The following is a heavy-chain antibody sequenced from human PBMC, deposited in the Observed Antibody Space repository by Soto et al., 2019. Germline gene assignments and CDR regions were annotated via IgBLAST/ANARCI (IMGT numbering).Heavy chain of an antibody. CDR2: IYCSGDT. CDR1: GGSISSSSYY. J-gene: IGHJ4*02. CDR3: ATFAYSDAPN. Sequence: PSETLSLTCTVSGGSISSSSYYWGWIRQPPGKGLEWIGSIYCSGDTYYNPSLKSRVTLSVDTSKNLFSLRLTSLTAADTAVFYCATFAYSDAPNWGQGTLVTVSS. D-gene: IGHD5-18*01. V-gene: IGHV4-39*01.